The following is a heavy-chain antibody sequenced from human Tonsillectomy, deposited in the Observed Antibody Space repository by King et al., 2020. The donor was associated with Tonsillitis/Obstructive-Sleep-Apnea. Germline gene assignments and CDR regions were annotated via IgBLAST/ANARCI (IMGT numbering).Heavy chain of an antibody. V-gene: IGHV3-30*04. CDR3: ARWVEQLGYFDY. D-gene: IGHD1-26*01. J-gene: IGHJ4*02. CDR2: ISYVGSKK. Sequence: QVQLVESGGGVVQPGRSLRLSCAASGFTFGGYTVHWVRQAPGKGLEWVALISYVGSKKYYADSVKGRFTISRDNSKDTLYLQMNSLRAEDTAVYYCARWVEQLGYFDYWGQGTLVTVSS. CDR1: GFTFGGYT.